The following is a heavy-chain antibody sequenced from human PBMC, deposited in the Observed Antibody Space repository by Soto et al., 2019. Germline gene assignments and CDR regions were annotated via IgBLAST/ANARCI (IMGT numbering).Heavy chain of an antibody. V-gene: IGHV3-9*01. D-gene: IGHD2-21*01. CDR1: GFTFDAYA. Sequence: PGGTMRLSCAASGFTFDAYAMHWVRQAPGKDLEWVSGIRWNSGSIGYADSVKGRFTISRDNAKNSLYLQMNSLRAEDTALYYCAKDIQRWGDVDAFDIWGQGTMVTVSS. CDR2: IRWNSGSI. J-gene: IGHJ3*02. CDR3: AKDIQRWGDVDAFDI.